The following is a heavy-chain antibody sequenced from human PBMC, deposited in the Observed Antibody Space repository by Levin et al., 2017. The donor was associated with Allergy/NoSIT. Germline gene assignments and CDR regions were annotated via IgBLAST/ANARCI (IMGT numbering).Heavy chain of an antibody. J-gene: IGHJ6*02. CDR2: ISSSSSYI. CDR1: GFTFSSYS. CDR3: ARAPRATRGMGYYGMDV. Sequence: GGSLRLSCAASGFTFSSYSMNWVRQAPGKGLEWVSSISSSSSYIYYADSVKGRFTISRDNAKNSLYLQMNSLRAEDTAVYYCARAPRATRGMGYYGMDVWGQGTTVTVSS. V-gene: IGHV3-21*01. D-gene: IGHD1-26*01.